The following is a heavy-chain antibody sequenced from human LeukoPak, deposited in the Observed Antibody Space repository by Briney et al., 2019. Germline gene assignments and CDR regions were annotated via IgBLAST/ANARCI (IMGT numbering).Heavy chain of an antibody. CDR2: IDPSDSYS. J-gene: IGHJ4*02. V-gene: IGHV5-10-1*01. CDR1: GYSFTSYW. Sequence: GESLKISSEASGYSFTSYWITWVRPMPGKGLEWMGRIDPSDSYSNYSPSFQGHVTISADKSISTVYLQWRSLKASDTAMYYCARHRDGYNHTFDYWGQGTLVTVSS. CDR3: ARHRDGYNHTFDY. D-gene: IGHD5-24*01.